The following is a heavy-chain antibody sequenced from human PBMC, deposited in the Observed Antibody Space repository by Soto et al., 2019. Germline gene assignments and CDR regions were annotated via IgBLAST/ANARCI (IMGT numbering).Heavy chain of an antibody. J-gene: IGHJ5*02. CDR1: GGTFSSYA. V-gene: IGHV1-69*13. D-gene: IGHD2-2*01. CDR2: IIPIFGTA. Sequence: SVKVSCKASGGTFSSYAISWVRQAPGQGLEWMGGIIPIFGTANYAQKFQGRVTITADESTSTAYMELSSLRSEDTAVYYCARERGYCSSTSCYPPTYNWFDPWGQGTLVTVSS. CDR3: ARERGYCSSTSCYPPTYNWFDP.